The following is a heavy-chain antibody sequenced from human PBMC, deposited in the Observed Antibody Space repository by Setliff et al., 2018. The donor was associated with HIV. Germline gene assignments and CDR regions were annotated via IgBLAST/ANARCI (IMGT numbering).Heavy chain of an antibody. CDR2: ISSSSSYT. V-gene: IGHV3-21*05. CDR3: ARDRYSGSSTDY. CDR1: GFLFHNYG. D-gene: IGHD1-26*01. Sequence: GALRLSCAASGFLFHNYGMNWVRQAPGKGLEWVSYISSSSSYTHYADSVKGRSTISRDNVKNSLYLQMNSLRAEDTAVYYCARDRYSGSSTDYWGQGTLVTVSS. J-gene: IGHJ4*02.